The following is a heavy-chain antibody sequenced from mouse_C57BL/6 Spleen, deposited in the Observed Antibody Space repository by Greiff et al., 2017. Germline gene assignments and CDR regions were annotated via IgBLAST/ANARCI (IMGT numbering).Heavy chain of an antibody. J-gene: IGHJ2*01. CDR3: TREPYYYGSSYGYFEY. V-gene: IGHV1-5*01. CDR2: IYPGNSDT. D-gene: IGHD1-1*01. CDR1: GYTFTSYW. Sequence: EVQLQQSGTALARPGASVKMSCKTSGYTFTSYWMHWVKQRPGQGLAWIGAIYPGNSDTSYNQKFKGKAKLTAVPSASTAYMELSSLTNEDSAVYYCTREPYYYGSSYGYFEYWGQGTTLTFS.